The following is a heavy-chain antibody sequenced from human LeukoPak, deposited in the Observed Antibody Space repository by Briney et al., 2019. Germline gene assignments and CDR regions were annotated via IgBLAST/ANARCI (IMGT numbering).Heavy chain of an antibody. D-gene: IGHD6-13*01. V-gene: IGHV4-4*07. J-gene: IGHJ5*02. CDR1: GGSISSYY. Sequence: SETLSLTCTVSGGSISSYYWSWIRQPAGKGLEWIGRIYTSGSTNYNPSLKSRVTMSVDTSKNQFSLKLSSVTAADTAVYYCARGEPPSSWYWFDPWGQGTLVTVSS. CDR2: IYTSGST. CDR3: ARGEPPSSWYWFDP.